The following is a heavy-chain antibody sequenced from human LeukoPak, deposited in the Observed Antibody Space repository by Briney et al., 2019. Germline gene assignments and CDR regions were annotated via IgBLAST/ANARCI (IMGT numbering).Heavy chain of an antibody. CDR3: ASGVAAVVPAY. V-gene: IGHV4-31*03. CDR2: IYFSGST. D-gene: IGHD2-15*01. CDR1: GGSISSGGYY. J-gene: IGHJ4*02. Sequence: PSETLSLTCTVSGGSISSGGYYWSWIRQHPGKGLEWIGYIYFSGSTNSNPSLKSRVTISTDTSKNQFSLQLNSVTAADTAVYYCASGVAAVVPAYWGQGTLVTVSS.